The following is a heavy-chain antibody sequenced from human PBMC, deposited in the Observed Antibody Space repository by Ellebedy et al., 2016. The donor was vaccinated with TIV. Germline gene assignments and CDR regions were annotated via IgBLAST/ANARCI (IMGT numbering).Heavy chain of an antibody. D-gene: IGHD5/OR15-5a*01. CDR3: ARARVNRDMVYGNWFDP. CDR2: ISYSGRT. V-gene: IGHV4-31*03. CDR1: GASISSGDHH. J-gene: IGHJ5*02. Sequence: SETLSLXXTVSGASISSGDHHWSWIRQYAGKGLEWFGNISYSGRTYYHLSLTSRLPISVHPSQRPFSLRLTSVTAADTALYYCARARVNRDMVYGNWFDPWGQGTLVTVSS.